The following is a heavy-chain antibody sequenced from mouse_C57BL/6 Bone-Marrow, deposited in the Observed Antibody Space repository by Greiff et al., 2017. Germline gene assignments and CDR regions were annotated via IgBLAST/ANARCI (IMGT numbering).Heavy chain of an antibody. Sequence: QVQLQQSGAELARPGASVKLSCKASGYTFTSYGISWVKQRTGQGLEWIGEIYPRSGNTYYNEKFKGKATLTADKSSSTAYMELRSLTSEDSAVYFCAPYSNWGDYFDYWGQGTTLTVAS. CDR2: IYPRSGNT. CDR3: APYSNWGDYFDY. V-gene: IGHV1-81*01. CDR1: GYTFTSYG. D-gene: IGHD2-5*01. J-gene: IGHJ2*01.